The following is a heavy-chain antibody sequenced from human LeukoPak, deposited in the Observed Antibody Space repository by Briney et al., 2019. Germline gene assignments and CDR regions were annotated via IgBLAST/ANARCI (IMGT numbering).Heavy chain of an antibody. CDR2: ISSGGSTT. D-gene: IGHD6-19*01. Sequence: VQPGGSLRLSCAASGFTFSSYEMNWVRQAPGKGLEWVSYISSGGSTTFYADSVKGRFTISRDNAKNSLYLQMNSLRAEDTAVYSCARMISGGSYDAFDIWGQGTMVTVSS. CDR3: ARMISGGSYDAFDI. V-gene: IGHV3-48*03. CDR1: GFTFSSYE. J-gene: IGHJ3*02.